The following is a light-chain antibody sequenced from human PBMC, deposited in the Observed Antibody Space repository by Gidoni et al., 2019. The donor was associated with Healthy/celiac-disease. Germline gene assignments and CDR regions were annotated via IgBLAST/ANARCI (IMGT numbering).Light chain of an antibody. V-gene: IGKV3-11*01. J-gene: IGKJ4*01. Sequence: EIVFTQSPATLSLSPGERATLSCTASQSVSSYLAWYQQKPGQAPRLLIYDASTRATGIPARFSGSGSGTDFTLTISSLEPEDFAVYYCQQRSNWLLTFGGXTKVEIK. CDR3: QQRSNWLLT. CDR1: QSVSSY. CDR2: DAS.